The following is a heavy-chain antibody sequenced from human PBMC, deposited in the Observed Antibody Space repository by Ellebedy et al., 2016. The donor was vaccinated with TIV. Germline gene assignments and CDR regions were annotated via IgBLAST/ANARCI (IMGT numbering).Heavy chain of an antibody. CDR1: GFTFGSYA. CDR2: LGDTGHVT. V-gene: IGHV3-23*01. D-gene: IGHD6-19*01. CDR3: ATHDDVPAGQYRGFDY. J-gene: IGHJ4*02. Sequence: GESLKISCAASGFTFGSYAMTWVRQAPDRGLEWVASLGDTGHVTYYMDSVRGRFTISRDNSKNTLYLHMSSLRAEDTALYYCATHDDVPAGQYRGFDYWGQGTLVTVSS.